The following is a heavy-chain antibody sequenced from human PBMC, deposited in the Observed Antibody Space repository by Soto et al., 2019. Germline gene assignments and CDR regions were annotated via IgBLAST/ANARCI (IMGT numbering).Heavy chain of an antibody. CDR1: GFTFSSYV. D-gene: IGHD6-13*01. CDR3: ARHPERIAQIGWFDP. CDR2: ISSSSSTI. J-gene: IGHJ5*02. Sequence: HPGGSLRLSCAASGFTFSSYVMSWVRQAPGKGLEWVSYISSSSSTIYYADSVKGRFTISRDNAKNSLYLQMNSLRAEDTAVYYCARHPERIAQIGWFDPWGQGTLVTVSS. V-gene: IGHV3-48*01.